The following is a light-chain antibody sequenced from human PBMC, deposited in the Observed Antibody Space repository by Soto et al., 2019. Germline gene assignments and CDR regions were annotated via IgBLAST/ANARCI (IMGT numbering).Light chain of an antibody. V-gene: IGKV1-5*03. CDR3: QQYDTYWT. CDR1: QSISSW. J-gene: IGKJ1*01. Sequence: DIQMTQSPSTLSASVGDRVIITCRASQSISSWLAWYQQKPGKAPKLLIYKASTLASGVPSRFSGSGSGTDFTLTISSLQPDDFATYYCQQYDTYWTFGQGTKVEIK. CDR2: KAS.